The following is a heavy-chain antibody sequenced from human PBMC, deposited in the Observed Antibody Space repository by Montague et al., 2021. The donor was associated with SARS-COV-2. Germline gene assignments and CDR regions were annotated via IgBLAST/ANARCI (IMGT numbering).Heavy chain of an antibody. J-gene: IGHJ6*03. D-gene: IGHD6-19*01. CDR1: GVSISSANDY. Sequence: TLSLTCSVSGVSISSANDYWTWIRQPAGKGLEWIGHISTSGSSSYNPSLKSRVTIILDTSKQQFSLELTSVTAADRAVYYCARDRRGMAMAGRAYYYYMDVWGQGTTVTVSS. CDR3: ARDRRGMAMAGRAYYYYMDV. CDR2: ISTSGSS. V-gene: IGHV4-61*09.